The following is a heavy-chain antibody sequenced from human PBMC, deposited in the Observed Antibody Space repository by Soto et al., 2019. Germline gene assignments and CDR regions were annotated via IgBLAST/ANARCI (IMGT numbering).Heavy chain of an antibody. D-gene: IGHD2-2*02. CDR1: GGTFSSYA. V-gene: IGHV1-69*13. Sequence: ASVKVSCKASGGTFSSYAISWVRQAPGQGLEWMGGIIPIFGTANYAQKFQGRVTITADESTSTAYMELSSLRSEDTAVYYCARDRLGYCSSTSCYTGIAVAGRSLDYWGQGTLVTVSS. CDR2: IIPIFGTA. CDR3: ARDRLGYCSSTSCYTGIAVAGRSLDY. J-gene: IGHJ4*02.